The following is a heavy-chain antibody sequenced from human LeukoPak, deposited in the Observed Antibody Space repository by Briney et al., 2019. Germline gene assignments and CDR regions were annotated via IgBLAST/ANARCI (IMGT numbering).Heavy chain of an antibody. CDR3: ARIKRGYSKDDAFDI. D-gene: IGHD4-11*01. Sequence: QTGGSLRLSCAASGFTFSGYWMSWVRQAPGKGLEWVANIKQDGSEKYYVDSVKGRFTISRDNAKNSLYLQMNSLRAEDTAVYYCARIKRGYSKDDAFDIWGQGTMVTVSS. CDR1: GFTFSGYW. V-gene: IGHV3-7*01. J-gene: IGHJ3*02. CDR2: IKQDGSEK.